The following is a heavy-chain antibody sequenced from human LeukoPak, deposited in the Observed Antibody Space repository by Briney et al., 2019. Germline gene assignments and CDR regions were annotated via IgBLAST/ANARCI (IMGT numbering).Heavy chain of an antibody. J-gene: IGHJ3*02. Sequence: PGGSLRLSCAASEFTFSSYSMNWVRQAPGKGLEWVSSISGSGGSTFYADSVKGRFTISRDNSKNTLYLQMNSLRAEDTAVYYCAKRITVVARDAFDIWGQGTVVTVSS. CDR3: AKRITVVARDAFDI. CDR1: EFTFSSYS. V-gene: IGHV3-23*01. D-gene: IGHD6-19*01. CDR2: ISGSGGST.